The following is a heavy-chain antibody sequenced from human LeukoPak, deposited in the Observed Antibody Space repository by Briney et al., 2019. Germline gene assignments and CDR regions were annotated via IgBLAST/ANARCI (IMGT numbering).Heavy chain of an antibody. D-gene: IGHD3-10*01. CDR1: GYTFTGYY. CDR3: ARAQITMVRGVYVYFDY. J-gene: IGHJ4*02. CDR2: INPNSGGT. V-gene: IGHV1-2*02. Sequence: ASVEVSCKASGYTFTGYYMHWVRQAPGQGLEWMGWINPNSGGTNYAQKFQGRVTMTRDTSISTAYMELSRLRSDDTAVYYCARAQITMVRGVYVYFDYWGQGTLVTVSS.